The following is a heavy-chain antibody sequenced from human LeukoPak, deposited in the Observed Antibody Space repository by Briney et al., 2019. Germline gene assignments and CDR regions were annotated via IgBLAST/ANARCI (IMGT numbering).Heavy chain of an antibody. Sequence: ASLKVSCETSGYTFTSYYIHWVRQAPGQGLEWVARIKPNGGRSNYALSLQGRVTVSGDTTTSTVYMELSGLRSEDTAVYFCARVGGFCTTRSCFNDYGLDVWGQGTSVTVSS. J-gene: IGHJ6*02. D-gene: IGHD2-8*01. CDR1: GYTFTSYY. CDR2: IKPNGGRS. CDR3: ARVGGFCTTRSCFNDYGLDV. V-gene: IGHV1-46*04.